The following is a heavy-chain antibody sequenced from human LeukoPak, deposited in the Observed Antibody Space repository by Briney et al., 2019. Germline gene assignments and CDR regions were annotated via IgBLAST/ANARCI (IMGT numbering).Heavy chain of an antibody. Sequence: ASVTVSCTASGYTFTSYGISWVRQAPGQGLEWMGWVSAYNGNTNYAQKLQGRVTMTTDTSTSTAYMELRSLRSDDTAVYYCARGGAAAGTAHYYYYGMDVWGQGTTVTVSS. J-gene: IGHJ6*02. CDR1: GYTFTSYG. CDR3: ARGGAAAGTAHYYYYGMDV. V-gene: IGHV1-18*01. CDR2: VSAYNGNT. D-gene: IGHD6-13*01.